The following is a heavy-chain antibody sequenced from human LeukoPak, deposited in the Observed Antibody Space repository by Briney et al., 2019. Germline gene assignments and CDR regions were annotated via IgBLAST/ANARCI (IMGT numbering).Heavy chain of an antibody. CDR1: GFTFSSYS. D-gene: IGHD2-8*01. CDR3: ARVKTVLIKYFDY. J-gene: IGHJ4*02. CDR2: ISSSSSYI. V-gene: IGHV3-21*01. Sequence: GGSLRLSYAASGFTFSSYSMNWVRQAPGKGLEWVSSISSSSSYIYYADSVKGRFTISSDNAKNSLYLQMNSLRAEDTAVYYCARVKTVLIKYFDYWGQGTLVTVSS.